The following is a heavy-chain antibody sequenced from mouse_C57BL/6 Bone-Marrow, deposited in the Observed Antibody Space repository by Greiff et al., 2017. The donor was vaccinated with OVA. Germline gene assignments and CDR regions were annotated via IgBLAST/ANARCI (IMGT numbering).Heavy chain of an antibody. J-gene: IGHJ2*01. CDR2: IDPENGDT. D-gene: IGHD2-1*01. V-gene: IGHV14-4*01. CDR1: GFNIKDDY. Sequence: VQLKQSGAELVRPGASVKLSCTASGFNIKDDYMHWVKQRPEQGLEWIGWIDPENGDTEYASKFQGKATITADTSSNTAYLQLSSLTSEDTAVYYCTTGGNSYFDYWGQGTTLTVSS. CDR3: TTGGNSYFDY.